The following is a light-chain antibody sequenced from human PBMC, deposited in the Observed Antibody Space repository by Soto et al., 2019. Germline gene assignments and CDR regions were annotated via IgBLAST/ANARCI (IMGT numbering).Light chain of an antibody. CDR1: QSVSSSY. Sequence: IVLTQSPGTLSLSPGERATLSCRASQSVSSSYLAWYQQKPGQAPRPLIYGASSRAIGIPDRFSGSGSGTDFTLTISRLEPEDFAVYYCQQYGSTTWPFGQGTKVDI. CDR3: QQYGSTTWP. V-gene: IGKV3-20*01. J-gene: IGKJ1*01. CDR2: GAS.